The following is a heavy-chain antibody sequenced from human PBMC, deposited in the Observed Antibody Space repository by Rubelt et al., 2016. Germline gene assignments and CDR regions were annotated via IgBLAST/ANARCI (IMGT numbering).Heavy chain of an antibody. CDR1: GFTFGDYT. Sequence: EVQLVESGGGLVQPGRSLRLSCTASGFTFGDYTVSWVRQAPGKGLEWVGFIRSRAYGGTTEFAASVKGRFTISRDDSKRPAYLQTNSLKTEDTAVYYCTTDLEPFDYWGQGTLVTVSS. J-gene: IGHJ4*02. CDR3: TTDLEPFDY. V-gene: IGHV3-49*04. CDR2: IRSRAYGGTT. D-gene: IGHD1-1*01.